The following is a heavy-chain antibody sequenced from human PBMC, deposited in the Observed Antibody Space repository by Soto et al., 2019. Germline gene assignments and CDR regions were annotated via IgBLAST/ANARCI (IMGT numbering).Heavy chain of an antibody. CDR1: GGNISSRGYY. CDR2: IYYSGST. CDR3: ARGSDYDFWSGYPEADYYYYGMDV. D-gene: IGHD3-3*01. J-gene: IGHJ6*02. V-gene: IGHV4-31*03. Sequence: SEPKSLTNTVSGGNISSRGYYRSLIRQHPGKGLEWIGYIYYSGSTYYNPSLKSRVTISVDTSKNQFSLKLSSVTAADTAVYYCARGSDYDFWSGYPEADYYYYGMDVWGQGTTVTVSS.